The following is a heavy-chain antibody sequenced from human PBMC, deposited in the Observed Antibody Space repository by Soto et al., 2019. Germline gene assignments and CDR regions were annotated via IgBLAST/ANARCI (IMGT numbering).Heavy chain of an antibody. J-gene: IGHJ5*02. CDR2: IIPIFGTA. V-gene: IGHV1-69*13. Sequence: SVKVSCKASGGTFSSYAISWVRQAPGQGLEWMGGIIPIFGTANYAQKFQGRVTITADESTSTAYMELSSLRSEDTAVYYCARRRAAAGKNWFDPWGQGTLVTVSS. CDR3: ARRRAAAGKNWFDP. D-gene: IGHD6-13*01. CDR1: GGTFSSYA.